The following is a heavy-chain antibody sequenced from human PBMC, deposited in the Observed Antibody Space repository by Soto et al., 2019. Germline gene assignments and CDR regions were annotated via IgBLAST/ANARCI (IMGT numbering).Heavy chain of an antibody. CDR3: ARGDGYISYYYGMDV. D-gene: IGHD5-12*01. CDR2: INKDGSDT. J-gene: IGHJ6*02. Sequence: PGGSLRLSCVASGFTFSRHWMHWVRQAPGRGLVWVSRINKDGSDTTYADSVRGRLTISRDNARNTLYLQLTSLRAEDTAVYYCARGDGYISYYYGMDVWGQGTTVTVSS. CDR1: GFTFSRHW. V-gene: IGHV3-74*01.